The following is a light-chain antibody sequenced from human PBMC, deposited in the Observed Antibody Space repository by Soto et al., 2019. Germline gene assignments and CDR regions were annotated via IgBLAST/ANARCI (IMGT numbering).Light chain of an antibody. J-gene: IGKJ4*01. CDR3: QKYNSAPPT. Sequence: DVRMTQSPSSLSASVGDRVTITCRASQAISSYLAWYQQKPGQAPELLIYDASTLQSGVPSRFSGSASGTEFTLTISSLQPEDVATYYCQKYNSAPPTFGGGTKVEMK. V-gene: IGKV1-27*01. CDR1: QAISSY. CDR2: DAS.